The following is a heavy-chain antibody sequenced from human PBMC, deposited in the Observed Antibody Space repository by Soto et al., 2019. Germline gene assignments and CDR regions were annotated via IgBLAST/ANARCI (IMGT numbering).Heavy chain of an antibody. Sequence: EVQLLQSGGGLVQPGMSLRISCVASGFSFSSYAMSWVRQAPGKGLEWVSSTSGSGGSAYYADSVKGRFTIPRDNSKNMLHLEVSSLRAEDTAVYYCAKGGGLRNQLLYGYYFHGMDVWGQGTTVTVSS. V-gene: IGHV3-23*01. CDR1: GFSFSSYA. CDR3: AKGGGLRNQLLYGYYFHGMDV. D-gene: IGHD3-10*01. J-gene: IGHJ6*02. CDR2: TSGSGGSA.